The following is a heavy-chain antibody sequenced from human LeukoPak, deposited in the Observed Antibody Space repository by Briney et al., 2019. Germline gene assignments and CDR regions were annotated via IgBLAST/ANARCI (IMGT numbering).Heavy chain of an antibody. V-gene: IGHV4-59*01. J-gene: IGHJ6*02. Sequence: PSETLSLTCTVSSGSIDSYYRSWIRQPPGEGLEWIGYIYYSGSTNYNPSLKSRVTISVETSKNQFSLKLRSVTAADTAVYYCAVTALHLRNFYYYAMDVWGQGTTVTVSS. CDR1: SGSIDSYY. CDR2: IYYSGST. D-gene: IGHD5-18*01. CDR3: AVTALHLRNFYYYAMDV.